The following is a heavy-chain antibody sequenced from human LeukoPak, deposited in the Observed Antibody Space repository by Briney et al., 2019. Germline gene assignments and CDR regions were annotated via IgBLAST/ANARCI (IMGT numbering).Heavy chain of an antibody. CDR3: ARDGADYYYDSSGYNSPFDY. CDR2: IYYSGST. Sequence: GSLRLSCAVSGFTFSHAWMSWVRQAPGKGLEWIGSIYYSGSTYYNPSLKSRVTISVDTSKNQFSLKLSSVTAADTAVYYCARDGADYYYDSSGYNSPFDYWGQGTLVTVSS. D-gene: IGHD3-22*01. J-gene: IGHJ4*02. V-gene: IGHV4-4*02. CDR1: GFTFSHAW.